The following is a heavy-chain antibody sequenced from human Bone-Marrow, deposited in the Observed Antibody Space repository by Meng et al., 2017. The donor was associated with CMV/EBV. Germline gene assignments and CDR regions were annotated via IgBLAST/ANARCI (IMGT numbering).Heavy chain of an antibody. V-gene: IGHV3-23*01. Sequence: GESLKISCAASGFTVSSNYMSWVRQAPGKGLEWVSAISGSGGSTYYADSVKGRFTISRDNSKNTLYLQMNSLRAEDTAVYYCARDRGNYYGSGSYYYYWGQGTLVTVSS. J-gene: IGHJ4*02. CDR2: ISGSGGST. D-gene: IGHD3-10*01. CDR3: ARDRGNYYGSGSYYYY. CDR1: GFTVSSNY.